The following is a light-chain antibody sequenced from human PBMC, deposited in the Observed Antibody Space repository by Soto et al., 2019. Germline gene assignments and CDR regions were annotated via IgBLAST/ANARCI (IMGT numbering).Light chain of an antibody. J-gene: IGKJ1*01. CDR1: QSVNSD. V-gene: IGKV3D-15*01. Sequence: EIVMTQSPAPLSVSPGERATLSCRASQSVNSDLAWYQQKPGQAPRLLISGASTKATGIHPRFSGSGSGTEFPLTISSLQSEDFAIYYCQQYNYWRWTFGQGTKVEVK. CDR2: GAS. CDR3: QQYNYWRWT.